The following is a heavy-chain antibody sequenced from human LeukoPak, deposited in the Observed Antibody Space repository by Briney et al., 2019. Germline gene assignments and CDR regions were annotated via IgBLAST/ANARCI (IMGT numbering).Heavy chain of an antibody. CDR2: IYYSGST. CDR3: ARDLPGNWGSGWFGP. J-gene: IGHJ5*02. Sequence: SQTLSLTCTVSGGSISSGDYYWSWIRQPPGKGLEWIGYIYYSGSTYYNPSLKSRVTISVDTSKNQFSLTLSSVTAADTAVYYCARDLPGNWGSGWFGPWGQGTLVTVSS. CDR1: GGSISSGDYY. D-gene: IGHD7-27*01. V-gene: IGHV4-30-4*01.